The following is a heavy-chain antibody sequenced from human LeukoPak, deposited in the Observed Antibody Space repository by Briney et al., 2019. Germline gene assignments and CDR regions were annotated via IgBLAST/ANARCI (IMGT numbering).Heavy chain of an antibody. CDR1: GFTFSSYS. J-gene: IGHJ4*02. D-gene: IGHD3-10*01. Sequence: GGSLRLSCAGSGFTFSSYSMNWVRQAPGKGLEWVSSISSSSSYIYYADSVKGRFTISRDNAKNSLYLQMNSLRAEDTAVYYCAREARFYYGSNGYWGQGTLVTVSS. V-gene: IGHV3-21*01. CDR2: ISSSSSYI. CDR3: AREARFYYGSNGY.